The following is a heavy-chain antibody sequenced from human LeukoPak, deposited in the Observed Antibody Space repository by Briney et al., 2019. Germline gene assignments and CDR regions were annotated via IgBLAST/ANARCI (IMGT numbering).Heavy chain of an antibody. J-gene: IGHJ4*02. D-gene: IGHD1-1*01. CDR1: GGSISSYY. Sequence: PSETLSLTCTVSGGSISSYYWSWIRQPPGKGLECIGYIPSSGSTNYNPSLESRVTIPKDMSKNQFSLKLSSVTAADTALYFCARLIYNTYTNNWRFDYWGQGTLVTISS. CDR2: IPSSGST. V-gene: IGHV4-4*08. CDR3: ARLIYNTYTNNWRFDY.